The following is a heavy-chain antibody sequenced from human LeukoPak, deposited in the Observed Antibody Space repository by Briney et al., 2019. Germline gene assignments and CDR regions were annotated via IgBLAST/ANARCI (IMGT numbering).Heavy chain of an antibody. Sequence: GGSLRLSCAASGFTFDDYAMHWVRQAPGKGLEWVSGISWNSGSIGYADSVKGRFTISRDNAKNSLYLQMNSLRAEDMALYYCAKVTSGGDAFDIWGQGTMVTVSS. CDR1: GFTFDDYA. CDR2: ISWNSGSI. D-gene: IGHD3-10*01. V-gene: IGHV3-9*03. J-gene: IGHJ3*02. CDR3: AKVTSGGDAFDI.